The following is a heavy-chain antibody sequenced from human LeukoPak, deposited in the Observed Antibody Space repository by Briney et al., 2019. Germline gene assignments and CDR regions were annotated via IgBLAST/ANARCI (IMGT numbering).Heavy chain of an antibody. V-gene: IGHV3-23*01. CDR3: AKEAYYDILSGSEAEGFMDV. D-gene: IGHD3-9*01. Sequence: PGGSLRLSCAASGFTFSSSAMTWVRQAPEKGLEWASTLSGSGDSTYYADSVKGRFTISRDNSKNTLFLEMNRLRAEDTAIYYSAKEAYYDILSGSEAEGFMDVWGKGTAVIVSS. CDR1: GFTFSSSA. J-gene: IGHJ6*03. CDR2: LSGSGDST.